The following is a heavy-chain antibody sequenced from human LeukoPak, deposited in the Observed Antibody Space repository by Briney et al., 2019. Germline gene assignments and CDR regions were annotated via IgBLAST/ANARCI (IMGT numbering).Heavy chain of an antibody. Sequence: GGSLRLSCTASGFTVSSDYMSWVRQAPGKGPEWVSTLYSGGSTYYADSVKGRFTISRDHSKNTVYLQMNSLRAEDTALYYCARTHGGAGSPNNFDYWGQGTLVTVST. D-gene: IGHD3-10*01. CDR1: GFTVSSDY. V-gene: IGHV3-53*01. J-gene: IGHJ4*02. CDR3: ARTHGGAGSPNNFDY. CDR2: LYSGGST.